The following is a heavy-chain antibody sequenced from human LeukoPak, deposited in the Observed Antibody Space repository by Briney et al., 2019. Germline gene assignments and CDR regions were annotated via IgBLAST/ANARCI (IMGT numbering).Heavy chain of an antibody. V-gene: IGHV4-59*08. CDR2: IYYSGST. CDR3: ATGANYDILAGYQYYFDY. Sequence: SETLSLTCTVSGGAISSYYWSWIRQPPGKGLEWIGYIYYSGSTNYNPSLKSRVTISVDTSKNQFSLKLSSVTAADTGVYYCATGANYDILAGYQYYFDYWGQGTLVTVSS. D-gene: IGHD3-9*01. CDR1: GGAISSYY. J-gene: IGHJ4*02.